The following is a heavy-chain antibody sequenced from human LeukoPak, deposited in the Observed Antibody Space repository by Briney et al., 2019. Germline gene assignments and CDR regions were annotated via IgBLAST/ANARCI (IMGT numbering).Heavy chain of an antibody. CDR1: GFTFSSYE. CDR2: ISWNGGTI. V-gene: IGHV3-9*01. CDR3: AKDAHRRKYYYYYYMDV. Sequence: GGSLRLSCAGSGFTFSSYEMNWVRQAPGKGLEWVSGISWNGGTIGYADSVKGRFTISRDNAKNSLYLQMNSLRAEDTALYYCAKDAHRRKYYYYYYMDVWGKGTTVTISS. J-gene: IGHJ6*03.